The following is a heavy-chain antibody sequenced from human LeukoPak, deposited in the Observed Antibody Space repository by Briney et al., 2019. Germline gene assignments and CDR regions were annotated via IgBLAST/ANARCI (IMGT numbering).Heavy chain of an antibody. V-gene: IGHV3-23*01. J-gene: IGHJ4*02. D-gene: IGHD3/OR15-3a*01. CDR1: GFTFSSYA. CDR2: ISGGGGAT. Sequence: PGGSLRLSCAASGFTFSSYAMSWVRQAPGKGLEWVSGISGGGGATCYADSVKGRFSISRDNSKNTLYLQISSLRVEDTAVYYCAKVATWTHFDYWGQGILVTVSS. CDR3: AKVATWTHFDY.